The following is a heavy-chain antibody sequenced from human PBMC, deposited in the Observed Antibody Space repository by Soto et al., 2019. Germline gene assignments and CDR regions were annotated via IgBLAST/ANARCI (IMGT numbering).Heavy chain of an antibody. Sequence: QVQLQESGPGLVKPSETLSLTCTVSGGSDSSESYYWNWIRQPPGKGLEWIGNIYHSGSTNYVSTNYNLSLKSRVPMSLDTSQTHFSLNLTSVTAADTAVYYCARAHGTYSYDHGMDVWGQGTTVTVSS. D-gene: IGHD1-26*01. J-gene: IGHJ6*02. V-gene: IGHV4-61*01. CDR2: IYHSGSTNYVST. CDR3: ARAHGTYSYDHGMDV. CDR1: GGSDSSESYY.